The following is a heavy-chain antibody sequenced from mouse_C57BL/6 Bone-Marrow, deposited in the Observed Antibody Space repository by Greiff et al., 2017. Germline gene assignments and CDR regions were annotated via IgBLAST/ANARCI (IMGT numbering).Heavy chain of an antibody. V-gene: IGHV3-8*01. J-gene: IGHJ4*01. D-gene: IGHD2-4*01. CDR1: GYSITSDY. CDR2: ISYSGST. Sequence: EVKLQESGPGLAKPSQTLSLTCSVTGYSITSDYWNWIRKFPGNKLEYMGYISYSGSTYYNPSLKSRISITRDTSKNQYYLQLNSVTTEDTATYYCARRYDYDERGYYAMDYWGQGTSVTVSS. CDR3: ARRYDYDERGYYAMDY.